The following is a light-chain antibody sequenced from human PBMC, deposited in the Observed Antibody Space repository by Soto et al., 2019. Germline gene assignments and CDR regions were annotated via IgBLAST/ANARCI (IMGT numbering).Light chain of an antibody. CDR3: QQYGTSPPLT. CDR1: QTVASNF. V-gene: IGKV3-20*01. Sequence: EVVLTQSPGTLSLSPGDRATLSCQASQTVASNFLAWYQHKPGQSPRLLIYGASTRATDIPDRFSGSGSGPDFTLTISRLEPEDSAVYYCQQYGTSPPLTFGGGTKVEIK. CDR2: GAS. J-gene: IGKJ4*01.